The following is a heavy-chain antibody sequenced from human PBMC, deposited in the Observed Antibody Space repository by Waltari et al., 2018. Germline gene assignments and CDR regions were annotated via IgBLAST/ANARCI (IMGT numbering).Heavy chain of an antibody. V-gene: IGHV3-33*01. Sequence: QVQLVESGGGVVQPGRSLRLSCAASGFTFSSSGMHWVRQAPGKGLEWVAVIWYDGSNKYYADSVKGRFTISRDNSKNTLYLQMNSLRAEDTAVYYCARGTHRKWIQLWLGGMDVWGQGTTVTVSS. CDR2: IWYDGSNK. D-gene: IGHD5-18*01. CDR3: ARGTHRKWIQLWLGGMDV. CDR1: GFTFSSSG. J-gene: IGHJ6*02.